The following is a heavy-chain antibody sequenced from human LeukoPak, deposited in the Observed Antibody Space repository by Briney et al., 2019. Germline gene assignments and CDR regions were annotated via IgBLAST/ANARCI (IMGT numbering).Heavy chain of an antibody. CDR2: IYTSGST. CDR1: GGSISSYY. Sequence: SETLSPTCTVPGGSISSYYWGRVRPPAGKGLGRGGSIYTSGSTNYNPPLKSRVTMSLDTSKNQFPLKLSSVTAADTAVYYCARDRRGLVGAQPYNWFDPWGEGTLVTVSS. V-gene: IGHV4-4*07. CDR3: ARDRRGLVGAQPYNWFDP. J-gene: IGHJ5*02. D-gene: IGHD1-26*01.